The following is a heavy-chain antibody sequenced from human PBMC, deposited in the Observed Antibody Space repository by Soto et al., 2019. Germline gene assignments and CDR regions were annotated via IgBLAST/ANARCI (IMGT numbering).Heavy chain of an antibody. J-gene: IGHJ6*02. CDR1: GYTFTGYY. Sequence: ASVKVSCKASGYTFTGYYMHWVRQAPGQGLEWMGWINPNSGGTNYAQKFQGWVTMTRDTSISTAYMELSRLRSEDTAVHYCARVVGATRADLDVWGQGTTVTVSS. CDR2: INPNSGGT. D-gene: IGHD1-26*01. V-gene: IGHV1-2*04. CDR3: ARVVGATRADLDV.